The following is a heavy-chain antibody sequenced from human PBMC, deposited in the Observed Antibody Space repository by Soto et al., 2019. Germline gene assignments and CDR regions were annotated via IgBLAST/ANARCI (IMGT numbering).Heavy chain of an antibody. J-gene: IGHJ1*01. Sequence: QVQLVQSGAEVKEPGASMKVSCKASGYTFTSHAIHWVRQAPGQRLEWMGRINAGSGNTRYSEKFQFRVAMTRHTSATKAYMELSSLRSEDTGVYYCARAASIAASGIFFQHWGQGTPVIVSS. D-gene: IGHD3-3*02. CDR1: GYTFTSHA. V-gene: IGHV1-3*01. CDR3: ARAASIAASGIFFQH. CDR2: INAGSGNT.